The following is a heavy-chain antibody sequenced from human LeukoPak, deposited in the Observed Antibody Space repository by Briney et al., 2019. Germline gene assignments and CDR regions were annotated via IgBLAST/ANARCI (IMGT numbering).Heavy chain of an antibody. Sequence: GGSLRLSCAASGFTFSNFGLNWIRQAPGKGLEWVAFISDNGRRTYYLESVKGLFTISRDDSKNTLYLQMNSLRVEDTAVYYCARDRIGKYSIDYWGQGTLVTVSS. V-gene: IGHV3-33*08. D-gene: IGHD2-15*01. J-gene: IGHJ4*02. CDR2: ISDNGRRT. CDR3: ARDRIGKYSIDY. CDR1: GFTFSNFG.